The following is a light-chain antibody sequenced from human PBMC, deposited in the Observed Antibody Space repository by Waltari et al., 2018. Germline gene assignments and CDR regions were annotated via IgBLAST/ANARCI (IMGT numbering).Light chain of an antibody. Sequence: EIVLTQSPATLSLSPGERATLSCRASQSVSSYFAWYQQKPGQAPRHLIYDASNRATGIPARFSGSGSGTDFTLTISSLEPEDFAVYYCHQRNNWPYTFGQGTKLEI. CDR1: QSVSSY. CDR2: DAS. J-gene: IGKJ2*01. V-gene: IGKV3-11*01. CDR3: HQRNNWPYT.